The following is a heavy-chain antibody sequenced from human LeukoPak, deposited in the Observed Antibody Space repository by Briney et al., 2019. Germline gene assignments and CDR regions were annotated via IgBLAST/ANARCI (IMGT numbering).Heavy chain of an antibody. Sequence: PSETLSLTCAVYGGSFSGYYWSWIRQPPVKGLEWIGEINHSGSTNYNPSLKSRVTISVDTSKNQFSLKLSSVTAADTAVYYCARGRSNYRFDYYYYGMDVWGQGTTVTVSS. V-gene: IGHV4-34*01. CDR2: INHSGST. CDR3: ARGRSNYRFDYYYYGMDV. J-gene: IGHJ6*02. CDR1: GGSFSGYY. D-gene: IGHD4-4*01.